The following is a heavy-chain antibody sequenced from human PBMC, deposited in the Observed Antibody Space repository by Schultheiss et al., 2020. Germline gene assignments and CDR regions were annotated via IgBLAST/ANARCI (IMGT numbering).Heavy chain of an antibody. J-gene: IGHJ2*01. V-gene: IGHV3-NL1*01. CDR1: GFTFSSYS. D-gene: IGHD2-21*02. CDR3: AKEAVTAIRGWYFDL. Sequence: GGSLRLSCAASGFTFSSYSMNWVRQAPGKGLEWVSLISWDGGSTYYADSVKGRFTISRDNSKNTLYLQMNSLRAEDTAVYYCAKEAVTAIRGWYFDLWGRGTLVTVSS. CDR2: ISWDGGST.